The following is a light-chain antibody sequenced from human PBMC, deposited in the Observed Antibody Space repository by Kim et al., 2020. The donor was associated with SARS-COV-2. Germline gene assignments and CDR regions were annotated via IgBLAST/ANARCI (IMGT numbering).Light chain of an antibody. CDR1: SSDVGSYNL. CDR3: CSYAGSNNVWL. V-gene: IGLV2-23*02. CDR2: EVS. Sequence: QSALTQPASVSGSPGESIIISCTGTSSDVGSYNLVSWFQQHQGKAPKLIIYEVSKRPSGISNRFSGSKSGNTASLTISGLQAADEADNYCCSYAGSNNVWLFSGGTQLTVL. J-gene: IGLJ3*02.